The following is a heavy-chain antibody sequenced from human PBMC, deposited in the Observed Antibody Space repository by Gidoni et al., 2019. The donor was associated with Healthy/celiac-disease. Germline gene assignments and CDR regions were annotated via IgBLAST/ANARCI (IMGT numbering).Heavy chain of an antibody. Sequence: QVQLQESGPGLVKPSGTLSLTCAVSGGSISSSNWWSWVRQPPGKGLGWIGEISHRGSTNYNPSLKSRVTISVDKSKNQFSLKLSSVTAADTAVYYCASVYVPITMIVVALKGAGAFDIWGQGTMVTVSS. D-gene: IGHD3-22*01. CDR1: GGSISSSNW. J-gene: IGHJ3*02. V-gene: IGHV4-4*02. CDR3: ASVYVPITMIVVALKGAGAFDI. CDR2: ISHRGST.